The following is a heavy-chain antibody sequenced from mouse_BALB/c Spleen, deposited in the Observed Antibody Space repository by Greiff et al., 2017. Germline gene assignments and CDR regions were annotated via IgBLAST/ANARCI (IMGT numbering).Heavy chain of an antibody. CDR1: GYTFTDYE. J-gene: IGHJ1*01. V-gene: IGHV1-15*01. CDR2: IDPETGGT. CDR3: TRITTAVGYWYFDV. Sequence: QVQLQQSGAELVRPGASVTLSCKASGYTFTDYEMHWVKQTPVHGLEWIGAIDPETGGTAYNQKFKGKATLTADKSSSTAYMELRSLTSEDSAVYYCTRITTAVGYWYFDVWGAGTTVTVSS. D-gene: IGHD1-1*01.